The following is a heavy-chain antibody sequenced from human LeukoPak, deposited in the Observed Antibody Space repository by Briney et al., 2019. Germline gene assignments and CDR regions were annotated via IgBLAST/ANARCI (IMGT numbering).Heavy chain of an antibody. V-gene: IGHV3-7*01. CDR1: GFTFNNYW. D-gene: IGHD6-13*01. CDR3: ARVRYSSSLFDP. CDR2: IKQDGSDK. Sequence: GGSLRLSCAASGFTFNNYWMSWVRQAPGKVLEWVANIKQDGSDKYYVGSVKGRFTISRDNAKNSLYLQMNSLRAEDTAVYYCARVRYSSSLFDPWGQGTLVTVSS. J-gene: IGHJ5*02.